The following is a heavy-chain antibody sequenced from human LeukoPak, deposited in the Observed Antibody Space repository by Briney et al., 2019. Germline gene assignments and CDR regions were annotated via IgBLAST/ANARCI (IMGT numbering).Heavy chain of an antibody. Sequence: ASVKVSCKASGYTFTSYGISWVRQAPVQGLEWMGWISAYNGNTNYAQKLQRRVTMTPDTSTSTAYMELRSLRSDDTAVYYCARGEVAAAGTGVDYWGQGTLVTVSS. CDR1: GYTFTSYG. CDR3: ARGEVAAAGTGVDY. V-gene: IGHV1-18*01. D-gene: IGHD6-13*01. J-gene: IGHJ4*02. CDR2: ISAYNGNT.